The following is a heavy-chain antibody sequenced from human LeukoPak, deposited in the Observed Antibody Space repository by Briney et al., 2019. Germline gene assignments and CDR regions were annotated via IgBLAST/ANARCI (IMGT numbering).Heavy chain of an antibody. V-gene: IGHV4-4*07. CDR1: GGSISSYY. CDR2: IYTSGST. CDR3: ARDSPGPTDYGDYVP. Sequence: PSETLSLTCTVSGGSISSYYWSWIRQPAGKGLEWIGRIYTSGSTNYNPSLKSRVTISVDKSKNQFSLKLSSVTAADTAVYYCARDSPGPTDYGDYVPWGQGTLVTVSS. D-gene: IGHD4-17*01. J-gene: IGHJ5*02.